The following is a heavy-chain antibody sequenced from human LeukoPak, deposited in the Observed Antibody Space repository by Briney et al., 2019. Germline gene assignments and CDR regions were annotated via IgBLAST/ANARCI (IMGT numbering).Heavy chain of an antibody. CDR3: ARIAAAGNRRLNY. Sequence: GASVKVSCKASGYTFTSYDINWVRQATGQGLEWMGWMNPNSGNTGYAQKFQGRITMTRNTSISTAYMELSSRTSEDTAVYYCARIAAAGNRRLNYWGQGTLVTVSS. J-gene: IGHJ4*02. D-gene: IGHD6-13*01. CDR2: MNPNSGNT. V-gene: IGHV1-8*01. CDR1: GYTFTSYD.